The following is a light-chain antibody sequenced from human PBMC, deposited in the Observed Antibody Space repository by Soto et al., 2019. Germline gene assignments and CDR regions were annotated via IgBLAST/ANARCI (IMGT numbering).Light chain of an antibody. J-gene: IGKJ3*01. CDR1: HNIGSN. CDR3: QKSYTTPLFT. CDR2: AAS. Sequence: DIEMTQSPSSLSASVGERATITCRASHNIGSNLNWYQRKPGKAPNLLIYAASTLQSGVPSRFSGSGSGTDFTITVSSPQPEDFATYYYQKSYTTPLFTFGPGTKVDIK. V-gene: IGKV1-39*01.